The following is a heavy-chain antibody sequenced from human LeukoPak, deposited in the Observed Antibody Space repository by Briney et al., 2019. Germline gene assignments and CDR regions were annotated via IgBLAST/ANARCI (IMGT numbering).Heavy chain of an antibody. CDR1: GYTFTNND. D-gene: IGHD3-9*01. CDR3: ARDLRHLKYYDIFTGFDY. Sequence: ASVKVSCKASGYTFTNNDINWVRQAPGQGLEWMGVINPSGGSTNYAQKFQGRVTMTRDMSTSTVYMELSSLRSEDTALYRCARDLRHLKYYDIFTGFDYWGQGTLVTVSS. V-gene: IGHV1-46*01. J-gene: IGHJ4*02. CDR2: INPSGGST.